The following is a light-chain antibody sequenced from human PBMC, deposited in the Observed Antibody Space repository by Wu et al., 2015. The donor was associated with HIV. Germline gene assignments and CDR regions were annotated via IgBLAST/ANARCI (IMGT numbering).Light chain of an antibody. J-gene: IGKJ2*01. CDR3: QQSYSTPYT. V-gene: IGKV1-39*01. CDR2: AAS. Sequence: DIQMTQSSSSLSASVGDRVTITCRASQSISNSLNWYQQKPGKAPNLLIYAASSLQSGVPSRFSGSGSGTDFTLTISSLQPEDFATYYCQQSYSTPYTFGQGTKLEIK. CDR1: QSISNS.